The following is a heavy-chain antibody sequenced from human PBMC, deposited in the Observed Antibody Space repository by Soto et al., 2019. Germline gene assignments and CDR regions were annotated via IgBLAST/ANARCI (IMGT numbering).Heavy chain of an antibody. CDR2: TYYKSKWNN. D-gene: IGHD3-10*01. Sequence: SQTLSLTCAISGDSVSSNSAGWNWIRQSPSRGLEWLGRTYYKSKWNNDYALSVKSRITXXXDXXXNXFXXXLYSVTPEDTAVYYCTGITWFRGMDVWGQGTPVTVSS. CDR1: GDSVSSNSAG. J-gene: IGHJ6*02. CDR3: TGITWFRGMDV. V-gene: IGHV6-1*01.